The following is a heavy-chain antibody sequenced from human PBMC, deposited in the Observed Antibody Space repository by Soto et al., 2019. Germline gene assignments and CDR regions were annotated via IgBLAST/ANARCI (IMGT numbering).Heavy chain of an antibody. CDR3: ADSYGLV. Sequence: QVQLVESGGGVVQPGRSLRLSCAASGFTFCNYGMHWVRQAPGKGLEWVAVISYDGSNKYYADSVKGRFTISRDNSKNTLYLQMNSLRAEDTAVYYCADSYGLVWGQGTLVTVSS. V-gene: IGHV3-30*03. CDR2: ISYDGSNK. CDR1: GFTFCNYG. D-gene: IGHD5-18*01. J-gene: IGHJ4*02.